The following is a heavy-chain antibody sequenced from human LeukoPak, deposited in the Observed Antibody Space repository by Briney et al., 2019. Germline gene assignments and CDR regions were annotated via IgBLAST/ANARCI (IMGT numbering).Heavy chain of an antibody. CDR2: INPNSGGT. J-gene: IGHJ5*02. V-gene: IGHV1-2*02. D-gene: IGHD6-19*01. CDR3: ARDWQWLVRGWFDP. CDR1: GYTFTGYY. Sequence: GASVKVSCKASGYTFTGYYMHWVRQAPGQGLEWMGWINPNSGGTNYAQKFQGRVTMTRDTSISTAYMELSRLRSDDTAVYYCARDWQWLVRGWFDPWGQGTLVTVSS.